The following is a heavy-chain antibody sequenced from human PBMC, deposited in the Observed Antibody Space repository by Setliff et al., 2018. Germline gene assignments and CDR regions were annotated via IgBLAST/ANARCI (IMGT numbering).Heavy chain of an antibody. Sequence: GALVKVSCKTSGFTFTTFYIHWVRQAPGQGLEWMMMINPNGDRTTYAQKFQGRVTMTRDTSTSTVYMELSSLRSEDTAVYYCARGYYDSYARYYVVGDYWGQGTPVTVSS. CDR1: GFTFTTFY. D-gene: IGHD3-22*01. J-gene: IGHJ4*02. CDR2: INPNGDRT. CDR3: ARGYYDSYARYYVVGDY. V-gene: IGHV1-46*01.